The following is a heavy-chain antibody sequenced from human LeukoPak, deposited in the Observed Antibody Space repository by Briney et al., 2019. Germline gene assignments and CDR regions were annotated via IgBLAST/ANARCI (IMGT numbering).Heavy chain of an antibody. CDR2: IYSGGST. J-gene: IGHJ4*02. Sequence: GGSLRLSCAASGFTVSSNYMSWVRQAPGKGLEWVSVIYSGGSTYYADSVKGRFTISRDNSKNTLYLQMNSLRAEDTAVYYCARETSGYYRISGNWAQGTLVTASS. D-gene: IGHD3-22*01. V-gene: IGHV3-53*01. CDR1: GFTVSSNY. CDR3: ARETSGYYRISGN.